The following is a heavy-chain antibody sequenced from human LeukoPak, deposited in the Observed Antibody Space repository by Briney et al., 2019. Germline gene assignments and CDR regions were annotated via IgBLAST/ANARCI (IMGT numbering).Heavy chain of an antibody. CDR3: ARGPVRALYGMDV. D-gene: IGHD1-1*01. CDR2: TNHSGST. J-gene: IGHJ6*02. V-gene: IGHV4-34*01. CDR1: GGSFSGYY. Sequence: SETLSLTCAVYGGSFSGYYWSWIRQPPGKGLEWIGETNHSGSTNYNPSLKSRVTISVDTSKNQFSLKLSSVTAADTAVYYCARGPVRALYGMDVWGQGTTVTVSS.